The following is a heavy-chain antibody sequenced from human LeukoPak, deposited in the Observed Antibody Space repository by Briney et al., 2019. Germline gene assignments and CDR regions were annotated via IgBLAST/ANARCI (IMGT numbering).Heavy chain of an antibody. J-gene: IGHJ4*02. V-gene: IGHV3-64*01. Sequence: GGSLRLSCAASGFTFSSYAMRWVRQAPGKGLEYVSAISSNGGSTYYANSVKGRFTISRDNSKNTLYLQMGSLRAEDMAVYYCARDHSKTSGSYVFDYWGQGTLVAVSS. CDR1: GFTFSSYA. D-gene: IGHD3-10*01. CDR3: ARDHSKTSGSYVFDY. CDR2: ISSNGGST.